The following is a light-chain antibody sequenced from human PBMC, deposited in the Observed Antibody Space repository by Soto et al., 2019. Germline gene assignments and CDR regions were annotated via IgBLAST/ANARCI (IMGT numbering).Light chain of an antibody. CDR2: EVT. Sequence: QSALTQPASVSASPGQSITISCTGTSSDVGDYDYVSWYQQSPGKAPKLIIYEVTNRPSGVSNRFSGSKSGNTASLTISGLQAKDEADYYCSSNTSISTQVFGTGTKLTVL. V-gene: IGLV2-14*01. J-gene: IGLJ1*01. CDR3: SSNTSISTQV. CDR1: SSDVGDYDY.